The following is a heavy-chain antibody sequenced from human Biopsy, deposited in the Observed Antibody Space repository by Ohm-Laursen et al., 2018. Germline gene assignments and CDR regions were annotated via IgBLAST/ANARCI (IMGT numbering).Heavy chain of an antibody. D-gene: IGHD4-23*01. CDR1: GGSFTGHY. Sequence: SETLSLTWTVSGGSFTGHYWSWIRQPPGKGLEWIGHLSYTGYTSYNASLKSRVTISVDTSRNHFSLRLSSLTAADPAVYYCARGSNDFGGLYFPRWGQGTLLTVSS. J-gene: IGHJ4*02. CDR2: LSYTGYT. CDR3: ARGSNDFGGLYFPR. V-gene: IGHV4-59*11.